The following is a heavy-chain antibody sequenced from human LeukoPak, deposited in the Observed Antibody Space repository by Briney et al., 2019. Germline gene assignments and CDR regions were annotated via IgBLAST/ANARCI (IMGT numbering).Heavy chain of an antibody. Sequence: PGGSLRLSCAASGFTFSSYAMYWVRQAPGKGLEWVSTISGSGGSTYYADSVKGRFTISRDNSKNTLYLQMNSLRAEDTAVYYCAKMQAYYYYMDVWGKGTTVTVSS. J-gene: IGHJ6*03. CDR3: AKMQAYYYYMDV. CDR1: GFTFSSYA. V-gene: IGHV3-23*01. CDR2: ISGSGGST.